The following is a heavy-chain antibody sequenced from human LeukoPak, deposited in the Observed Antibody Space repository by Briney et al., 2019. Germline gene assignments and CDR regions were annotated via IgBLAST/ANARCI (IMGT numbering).Heavy chain of an antibody. V-gene: IGHV1-2*02. J-gene: IGHJ6*03. CDR1: GYTFTAYY. CDR2: INPNSGGT. D-gene: IGHD3-10*01. Sequence: ASVKVSCKASGYTFTAYYMHWVRQAPGQGLEWMGWINPNSGGTNYAHKFQGRVTMTRDTSITTAYMELSRLRSDDTAVYYCARVGPGTMVRGVIRGYYYYYMDVWGKGTTVTVSS. CDR3: ARVGPGTMVRGVIRGYYYYYMDV.